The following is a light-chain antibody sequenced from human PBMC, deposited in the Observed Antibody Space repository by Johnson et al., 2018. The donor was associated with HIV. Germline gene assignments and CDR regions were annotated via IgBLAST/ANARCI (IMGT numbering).Light chain of an antibody. V-gene: IGLV3-16*01. Sequence: VLTQPPSVSVSLGQMARITCSGEALPKKYAYWYQQKPGQFPVLVIYKDSERPSGLPDRFSGSKYGTSAPLGITGLQTGDAADYYCGTWDSSLSAGGANYVFGTGTKVTVL. CDR1: ALPKKY. CDR3: GTWDSSLSAGGANYV. CDR2: KDS. J-gene: IGLJ1*01.